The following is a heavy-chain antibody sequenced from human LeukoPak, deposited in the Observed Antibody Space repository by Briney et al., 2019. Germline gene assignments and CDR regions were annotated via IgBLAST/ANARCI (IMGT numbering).Heavy chain of an antibody. Sequence: ASVKVSCKASGGTFSSYAISWVRQAPGQGLEWMGGIIPIFGTANYAQKFQGRVTITADESTSTAYMELSSLRSEDTAVYYCAGDGKYSSSLHYYGMDVWGQGTTVTVSS. V-gene: IGHV1-69*13. CDR3: AGDGKYSSSLHYYGMDV. J-gene: IGHJ6*02. CDR1: GGTFSSYA. D-gene: IGHD6-6*01. CDR2: IIPIFGTA.